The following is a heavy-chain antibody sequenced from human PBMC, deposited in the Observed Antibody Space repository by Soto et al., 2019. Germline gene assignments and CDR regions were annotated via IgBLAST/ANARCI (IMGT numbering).Heavy chain of an antibody. D-gene: IGHD3-10*01. CDR3: ASEGPIGTHDAFDI. Sequence: EVQVVESGGGLVQPGGSLRLSCAASGFPFSNYEMNWVRQAPGKGLEWLSYIDSSGNHINYADSVKGRFTISRDNAENYLFLQMNSLRAEDTAFYYCASEGPIGTHDAFDIWGRGTLVTVSS. CDR2: IDSSGNHI. J-gene: IGHJ3*02. CDR1: GFPFSNYE. V-gene: IGHV3-48*03.